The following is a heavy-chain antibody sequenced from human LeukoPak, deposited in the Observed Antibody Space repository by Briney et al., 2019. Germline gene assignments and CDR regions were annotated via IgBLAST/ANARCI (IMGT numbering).Heavy chain of an antibody. D-gene: IGHD3-22*01. CDR1: GFTFSNYA. Sequence: GGSLRLSCAASGFTFSNYAMSWVRQAPGKGLEWVSGIGGTGHFTYYSDSVKGRFTVSRDNSKSTLYLQMNTLKAEDTAVYFCAKDPYYYDSSGLPLFDYWGQGTLVTVSS. J-gene: IGHJ4*02. V-gene: IGHV3-23*01. CDR2: IGGTGHFT. CDR3: AKDPYYYDSSGLPLFDY.